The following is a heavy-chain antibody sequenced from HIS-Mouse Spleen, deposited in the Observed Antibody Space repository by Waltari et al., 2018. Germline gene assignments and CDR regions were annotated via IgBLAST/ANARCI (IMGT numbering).Heavy chain of an antibody. V-gene: IGHV4-39*07. J-gene: IGHJ2*01. CDR3: AREIPYSSSWYDWYFDL. CDR2: IYYSGST. CDR1: GRPISSISYY. Sequence: QLQLQESGPGLVKPSETLSLTCTVSGRPISSISYYWCWLRQPPGKGLEWIGSIYYSGSTYYNPSLKSRVTISVDTSKNQFSLKLSSVTAADTAVYYCAREIPYSSSWYDWYFDLWGRGTLVTVSS. D-gene: IGHD6-13*01.